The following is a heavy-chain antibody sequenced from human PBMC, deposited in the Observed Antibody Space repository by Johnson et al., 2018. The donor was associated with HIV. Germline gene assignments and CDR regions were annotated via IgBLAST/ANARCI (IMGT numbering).Heavy chain of an antibody. V-gene: IGHV3-9*01. Sequence: VESGGGVVQPGGSLRLSCAVSGFTVKSNYIHWVRQVPGKGLAWVSGINWESDSIAYGDSVKGRFTISRDNAKNSLYLQMSSLKAEDTALYYCAKVRLGGELDAAFDVWGQGTMVTVSS. CDR2: INWESDSI. CDR1: GFTVKSNY. J-gene: IGHJ3*01. CDR3: AKVRLGGELDAAFDV. D-gene: IGHD1-1*01.